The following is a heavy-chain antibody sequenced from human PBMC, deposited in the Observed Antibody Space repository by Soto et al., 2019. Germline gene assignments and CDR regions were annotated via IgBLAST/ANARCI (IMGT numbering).Heavy chain of an antibody. V-gene: IGHV3-48*01. CDR2: ISSSSSTI. CDR1: GFTFSSYS. CDR3: ATVAGYCYGYPFEY. J-gene: IGHJ4*02. D-gene: IGHD5-18*01. Sequence: EVQLVESGGGLVQPGGSLRLSCAASGFTFSSYSMTWVRQAPGKGLEWVSYISSSSSTIYYADSLKGRFTISRDNAKNSLYLQMKSLRVEDTAVYYCATVAGYCYGYPFEYCGQGTLVTVSS.